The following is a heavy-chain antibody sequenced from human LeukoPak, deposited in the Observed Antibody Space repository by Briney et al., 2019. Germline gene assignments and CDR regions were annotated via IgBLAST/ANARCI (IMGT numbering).Heavy chain of an antibody. CDR1: GGSISSSSYY. CDR3: AREQRIAAAALGAFDI. D-gene: IGHD6-13*01. V-gene: IGHV4-39*07. CDR2: IYYSGST. Sequence: PSETLSLTCTVSGGSISSSSYYWGWIRQPPGKGLEWIGSIYYSGSTYYNPSLKSRVTISVDTSKNQFSLQLNSVTPEDTAVYYCAREQRIAAAALGAFDIWGQGTMVTVSS. J-gene: IGHJ3*02.